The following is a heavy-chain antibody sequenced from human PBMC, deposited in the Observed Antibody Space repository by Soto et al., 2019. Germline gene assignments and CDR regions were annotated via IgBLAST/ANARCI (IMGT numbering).Heavy chain of an antibody. Sequence: QVQVVQSGAEVKKPGASVKVSCKASGYSFTDYYIHWVRQAPGQGLEWMGWMNLNSDDADDPLKFQDRGTTSRAKSMSTAYRELSGLGSDGTAVYFCARDRSSTFERVRTSRFSYYYAMAVWGQGTTVTVSS. J-gene: IGHJ6*02. V-gene: IGHV1-2*02. CDR1: GYSFTDYY. D-gene: IGHD3-3*01. CDR3: ARDRSSTFERVRTSRFSYYYAMAV. CDR2: MNLNSDDA.